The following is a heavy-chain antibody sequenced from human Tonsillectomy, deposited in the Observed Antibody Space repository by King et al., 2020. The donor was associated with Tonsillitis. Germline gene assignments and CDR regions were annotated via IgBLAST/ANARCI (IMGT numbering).Heavy chain of an antibody. CDR2: ISYDGSDK. D-gene: IGHD4-17*01. CDR3: VREGAVKTTVTLFDY. V-gene: IGHV3-30*14. CDR1: GFTFSSYA. Sequence: VQLVESGGGVVQPGRSLRVSCVASGFTFSSYAMHWVRQAPGKGLEWVALISYDGSDKFYADSVKGRFTISRENSKNTLYVQMNSLRGEDTAVYYCVREGAVKTTVTLFDYWGQGALVTVSS. J-gene: IGHJ4*02.